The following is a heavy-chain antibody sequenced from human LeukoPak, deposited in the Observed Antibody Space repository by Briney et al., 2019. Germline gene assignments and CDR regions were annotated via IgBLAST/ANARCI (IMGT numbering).Heavy chain of an antibody. D-gene: IGHD2-2*01. Sequence: SETLSLTCTVSAGSISSYSWNWIRQPAGKGLEWIGRIYTSGSTNYSPSLKSRVTMSVDTSENQFSLKLSSVTAADSAVFYCARGVPAAATGAFDIWGQGTMVTVSS. CDR2: IYTSGST. CDR3: ARGVPAAATGAFDI. CDR1: AGSISSYS. J-gene: IGHJ3*02. V-gene: IGHV4-4*07.